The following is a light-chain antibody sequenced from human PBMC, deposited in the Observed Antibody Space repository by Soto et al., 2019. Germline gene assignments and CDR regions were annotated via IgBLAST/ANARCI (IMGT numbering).Light chain of an antibody. V-gene: IGLV2-23*01. CDR1: SSDVGSYNF. Sequence: QSVLTQPASVSGSPGQSITISCTGTSSDVGSYNFVSWYQQHPGKAPKVMIYEGSNLPSGVSNHFSGSKSGNTASLTSSGLQAEDEADYYGCSYAGSSTCVFGPGTKLPVL. CDR2: EGS. CDR3: CSYAGSSTCV. J-gene: IGLJ1*01.